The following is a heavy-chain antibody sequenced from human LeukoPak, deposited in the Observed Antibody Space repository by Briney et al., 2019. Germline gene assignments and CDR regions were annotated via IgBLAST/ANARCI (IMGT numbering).Heavy chain of an antibody. CDR2: VFYTGNI. CDR3: ARGQWFRAF. Sequence: SETLSLTCTVSGGSIASGEYYWNWIRQPPGKGLEWIAHVFYTGNIFYNPSLKSRVTMSVDTSKNQFSLKLTSVTAADTAVYYCARGQWFRAFWSRGTPVTVSS. J-gene: IGHJ4*02. V-gene: IGHV4-30-4*01. CDR1: GGSIASGEYY. D-gene: IGHD3-10*01.